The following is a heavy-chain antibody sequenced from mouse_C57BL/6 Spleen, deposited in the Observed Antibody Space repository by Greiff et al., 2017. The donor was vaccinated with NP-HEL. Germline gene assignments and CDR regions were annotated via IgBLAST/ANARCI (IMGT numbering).Heavy chain of an antibody. Sequence: EVQLVETGGGLVQPGGSRGLSCEGSGFTFSGFWMSWVRQTPGKTLEWIGDINSDGSAINYAPSIKDRFTIFRDNDKSTLYLQMSNVRSEDTATYFCMSVITTNGYFDVWGTGTTVTVSS. J-gene: IGHJ1*03. CDR3: MSVITTNGYFDV. CDR2: INSDGSAI. D-gene: IGHD1-1*01. V-gene: IGHV11-2*01. CDR1: GFTFSGFW.